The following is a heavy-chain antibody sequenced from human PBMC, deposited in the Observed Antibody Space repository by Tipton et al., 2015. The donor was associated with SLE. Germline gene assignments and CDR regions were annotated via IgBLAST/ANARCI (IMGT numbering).Heavy chain of an antibody. D-gene: IGHD2-21*02. CDR3: PREVTAPYWYFDL. CDR2: ISYDGSNK. J-gene: IGHJ2*01. CDR1: GFTFSSYA. V-gene: IGHV3-30*04. Sequence: SLRLSCAASGFTFSSYAMHWVRQAPGKGLEWVAVISYDGSNKYYADSVKGRFTISRDNSNNTLYLQMNSLRAEDTAVYYCPREVTAPYWYFDLWGRGTLVTVSS.